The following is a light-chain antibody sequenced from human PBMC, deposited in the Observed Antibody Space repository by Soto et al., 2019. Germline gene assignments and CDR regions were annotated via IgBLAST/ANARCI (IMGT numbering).Light chain of an antibody. CDR1: SGDVGGYNY. CDR2: EVS. CDR3: ASYRSTGTVV. V-gene: IGLV2-14*01. J-gene: IGLJ3*02. Sequence: QSALTQPASVSGSPVQSITISCTGTSGDVGGYNYVSWYQQHPGKAPKLMIYEVSNRPSGVSNRFSGSKSGNTASLTISWLQADDEADYYCASYRSTGTVVFGGGTKVTVL.